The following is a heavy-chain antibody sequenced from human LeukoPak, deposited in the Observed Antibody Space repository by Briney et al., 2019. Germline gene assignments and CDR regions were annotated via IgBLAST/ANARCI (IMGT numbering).Heavy chain of an antibody. V-gene: IGHV1-18*01. J-gene: IGHJ3*02. CDR2: ISAYNGNT. CDR3: ARDQGGPVRYSYGYGAFDI. CDR1: GYTFTSYG. Sequence: ASVNVSCKTSGYTFTSYGISWVRQAPGQGLEWMGRISAYNGNTNYAQKLQGRVTMTTDTSTSTAYMELRSLRSDDTAVYYCARDQGGPVRYSYGYGAFDIWGQGTMVTVSS. D-gene: IGHD5-18*01.